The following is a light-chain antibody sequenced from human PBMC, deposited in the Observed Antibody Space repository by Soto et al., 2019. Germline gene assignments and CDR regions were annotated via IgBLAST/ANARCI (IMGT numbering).Light chain of an antibody. CDR3: QQYGSSPRVT. J-gene: IGKJ4*01. V-gene: IGKV3-20*01. CDR1: QSVSSDY. Sequence: EIVLTQSPGTLSLSPGERATLSCRASQSVSSDYLAWYQQKPGQAPRLLIYGASIRATGIPDRFSGSVSGTDFNLTNSRLEPEDFEVYYCQQYGSSPRVTFGGGTKVEIK. CDR2: GAS.